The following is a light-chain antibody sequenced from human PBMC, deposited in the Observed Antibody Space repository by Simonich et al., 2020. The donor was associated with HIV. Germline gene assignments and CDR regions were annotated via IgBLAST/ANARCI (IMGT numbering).Light chain of an antibody. Sequence: DIQMTQSPSSLSASVGDRVNITCRASQTFSSYLNWYQQKPGKAPKLLIYAASSLQSGVPSRFSGSGSGTDFTLTISSLQPEDFATYYCQRSYSIPYIFGQGTKLEIK. CDR2: AAS. V-gene: IGKV1-39*01. J-gene: IGKJ2*01. CDR3: QRSYSIPYI. CDR1: QTFSSY.